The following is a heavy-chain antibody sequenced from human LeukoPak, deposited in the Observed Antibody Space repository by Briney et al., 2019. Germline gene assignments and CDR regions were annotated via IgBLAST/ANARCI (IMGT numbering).Heavy chain of an antibody. J-gene: IGHJ3*02. CDR1: GGSISSYY. CDR2: IYYSGST. D-gene: IGHD6-19*01. Sequence: PSETLSLTCTVSGGSISSYYWSWIRQPPGKGLEWIGYIYYSGSTNYNPSPKSRVTISVDTSKNQFSLKLSSVTAADTAVYYCASKYSSGWYEAFDIWGQGTMVTVSS. CDR3: ASKYSSGWYEAFDI. V-gene: IGHV4-59*01.